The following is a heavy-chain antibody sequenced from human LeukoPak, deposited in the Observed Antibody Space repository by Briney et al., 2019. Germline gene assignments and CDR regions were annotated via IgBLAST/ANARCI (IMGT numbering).Heavy chain of an antibody. Sequence: GRSLRLSCAASGFTFSSYAMHWVRQAPGKGLEWVAVISYDGSNKYYADSVKGRFTISRDNSKNTLYLQMNSLRAEDTAVYYCARDLTRITMIVVVFDAFDIWGQGTMVTVSS. V-gene: IGHV3-30-3*01. D-gene: IGHD3-22*01. CDR1: GFTFSSYA. CDR2: ISYDGSNK. J-gene: IGHJ3*02. CDR3: ARDLTRITMIVVVFDAFDI.